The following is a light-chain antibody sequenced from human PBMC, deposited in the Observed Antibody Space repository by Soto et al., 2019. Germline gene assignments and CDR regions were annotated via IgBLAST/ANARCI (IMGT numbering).Light chain of an antibody. CDR3: QQRSNWTPYT. CDR1: QSVSSY. V-gene: IGKV3-11*01. CDR2: DAA. Sequence: EIVLTQSPATLSLSPGERATLSCSASQSVSSYLAWYQHKPGQAPRLLIYDAANRSTGIPARFSGSGSGTDSTLTNSSLKPVDFAAYYCQQRSNWTPYTFGQGNKV. J-gene: IGKJ2*01.